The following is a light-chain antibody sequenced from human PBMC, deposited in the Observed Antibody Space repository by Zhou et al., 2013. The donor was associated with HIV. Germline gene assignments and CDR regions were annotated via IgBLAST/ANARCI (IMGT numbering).Light chain of an antibody. J-gene: IGKJ3*01. Sequence: DIQMTQSPSTLSASVGDRVTITCRASQSISSWLAWYQQKPGKAPKLLIYKASSLESGVPSRFSGSGSGTEFTLTISSLQPDDFATYYCQQYNWEFTFGPGTKVDIK. CDR1: QSISSW. V-gene: IGKV1-5*03. CDR3: QQYNWEFT. CDR2: KAS.